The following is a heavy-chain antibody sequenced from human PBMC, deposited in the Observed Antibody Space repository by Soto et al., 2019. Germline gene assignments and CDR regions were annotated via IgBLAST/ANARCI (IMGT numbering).Heavy chain of an antibody. D-gene: IGHD3-10*01. CDR3: ARDYYYGSGSYYNAPYYYYGMDV. Sequence: SETLSLTCAVYGGSFSGYYWSWIRQPPGKGLEWIGEINHSGSTNYNPSLKSRVTISVDTSKNQFSLKLSSVTAADTAVYYCARDYYYGSGSYYNAPYYYYGMDVWGQGTTVTVSS. CDR1: GGSFSGYY. CDR2: INHSGST. V-gene: IGHV4-34*01. J-gene: IGHJ6*02.